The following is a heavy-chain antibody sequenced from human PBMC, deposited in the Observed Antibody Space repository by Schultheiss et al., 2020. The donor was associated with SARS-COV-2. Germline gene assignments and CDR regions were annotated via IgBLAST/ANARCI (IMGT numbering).Heavy chain of an antibody. CDR1: GGSISSGGYY. Sequence: LRLSCTVSGGSISSGGYYWSWIRQHPGKGLEWIGYIYYSGSTNYNPSLKSRVTISVDTSKNQFSLKLSSVTAADTAVYYCARGGQWLVVWFDPWGQGTLVTVSS. CDR2: IYYSGST. J-gene: IGHJ5*02. D-gene: IGHD6-19*01. V-gene: IGHV4-31*03. CDR3: ARGGQWLVVWFDP.